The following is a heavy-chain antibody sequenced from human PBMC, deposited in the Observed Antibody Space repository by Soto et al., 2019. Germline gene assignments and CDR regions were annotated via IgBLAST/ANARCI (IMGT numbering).Heavy chain of an antibody. Sequence: PSETLSLTCTVSGDFISSYSWSWIRKPAAPGLEWIGRIYTSRSTTYSPPLNSRVTMSVDTSKNQFSLRLTSVTAADTAVYYCARASVGPPGGGSWTMPFDFWGRGTLVTVSS. J-gene: IGHJ4*02. D-gene: IGHD2-15*01. V-gene: IGHV4-4*07. CDR3: ARASVGPPGGGSWTMPFDF. CDR2: IYTSRST. CDR1: GDFISSYS.